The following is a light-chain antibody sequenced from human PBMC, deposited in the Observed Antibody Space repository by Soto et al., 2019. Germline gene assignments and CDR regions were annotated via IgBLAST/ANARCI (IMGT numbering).Light chain of an antibody. Sequence: VMTQSPATLSVSPGERATLSRWASETVAPNLAWYQQKPGQAPRLLISGASTRAAGNADRLRGSGSGTEFTRTIRSLQSEDSAIYYVQQCVEWPPMTFGEGTKVEI. J-gene: IGKJ4*02. CDR1: ETVAPN. V-gene: IGKV3-15*01. CDR2: GAS. CDR3: QQCVEWPPMT.